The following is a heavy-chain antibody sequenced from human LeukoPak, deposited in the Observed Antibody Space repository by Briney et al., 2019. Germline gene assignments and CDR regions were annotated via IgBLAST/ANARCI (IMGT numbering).Heavy chain of an antibody. D-gene: IGHD2-2*01. CDR1: GYTFTGYY. CDR2: INPNSGGT. J-gene: IGHJ4*02. Sequence: ASVKVSCKASGYTFTGYYMHWVRQAPGQGLEWMGWINPNSGGTNYAQKFQGRVTMTRDTSISTVYMELSRLRSDDTAVYYCARGVPAAPLYYFDYWGQGTLVTVSS. CDR3: ARGVPAAPLYYFDY. V-gene: IGHV1-2*02.